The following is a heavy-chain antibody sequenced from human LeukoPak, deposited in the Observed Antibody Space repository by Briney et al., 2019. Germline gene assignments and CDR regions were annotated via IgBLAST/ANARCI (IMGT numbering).Heavy chain of an antibody. Sequence: GGSLRLSCAASGFTFSSYVMQWVRQAPGKGLEYVSAISSNGGSTYYAKSVKGRFTISRDNSKNTLYLQMGSLIDEDMAVYFCARVSGYCGGSSCYLDYWGQGTLVTVSS. CDR2: ISSNGGST. V-gene: IGHV3-64*01. D-gene: IGHD2-2*01. CDR1: GFTFSSYV. CDR3: ARVSGYCGGSSCYLDY. J-gene: IGHJ4*02.